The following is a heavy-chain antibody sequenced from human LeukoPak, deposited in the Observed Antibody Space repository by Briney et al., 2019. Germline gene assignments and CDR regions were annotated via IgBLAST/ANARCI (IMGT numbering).Heavy chain of an antibody. CDR1: GFNFSSYG. V-gene: IGHV3-33*01. Sequence: GGSLRLSCAASGFNFSSYGMHWVRQAPGKGLEWVTSIWFDGSNIHYADSVKGRVIISRDNSKSALYLQMNSLRAEDTAIYYCARDNLELPYDAFDIWGQGTMVTVSS. D-gene: IGHD1-7*01. CDR3: ARDNLELPYDAFDI. J-gene: IGHJ3*02. CDR2: IWFDGSNI.